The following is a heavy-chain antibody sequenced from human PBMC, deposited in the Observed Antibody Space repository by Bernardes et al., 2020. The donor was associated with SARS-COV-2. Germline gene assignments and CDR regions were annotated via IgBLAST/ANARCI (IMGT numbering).Heavy chain of an antibody. D-gene: IGHD3-3*01. V-gene: IGHV3-23*01. Sequence: GGSLRLSCAASGFTFSSYAMSWVRQAPGKGLEWVSAISGSGGSTYYADSVKGRFTISRDNSKNTLYLQMNSLRAEDTAVYYCAKGQATYYDFWSGYQFDYWGQGTLVTVSS. CDR1: GFTFSSYA. CDR3: AKGQATYYDFWSGYQFDY. J-gene: IGHJ4*02. CDR2: ISGSGGST.